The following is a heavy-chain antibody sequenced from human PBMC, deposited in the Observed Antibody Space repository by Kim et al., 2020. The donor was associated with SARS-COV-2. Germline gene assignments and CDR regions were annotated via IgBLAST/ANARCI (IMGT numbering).Heavy chain of an antibody. CDR3: ARTHDVVVTDTPTCFDS. CDR2: INTYNGDT. V-gene: IGHV1-18*04. D-gene: IGHD2-21*02. CDR1: GYTFTSYS. J-gene: IGHJ4*02. Sequence: ASVKVSCKTSGYTFTSYSITWVRQAPGQGLEWMGWINTYNGDTDYAQQLQDRVTMTTDTSTSTVYMDLRALRSDDTAVYFCARTHDVVVTDTPTCFDSWGQGTLVTVSS.